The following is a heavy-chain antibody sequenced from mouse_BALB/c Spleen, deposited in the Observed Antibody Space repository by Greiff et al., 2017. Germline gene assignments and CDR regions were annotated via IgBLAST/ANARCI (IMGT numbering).Heavy chain of an antibody. V-gene: IGHV1-4*02. CDR1: GYTFTSYT. J-gene: IGHJ3*01. Sequence: QVQLQQSAAELARPGASVKMSCKASGYTFTSYTMHWVKQRPGQGLEWIGYINPSSGYTEYNQKFKDKTTLTADKSSSTAYMQLSSLTSEDSAVYYCARSLLGPLFAYWGQGTLVTVSA. D-gene: IGHD4-1*01. CDR2: INPSSGYT. CDR3: ARSLLGPLFAY.